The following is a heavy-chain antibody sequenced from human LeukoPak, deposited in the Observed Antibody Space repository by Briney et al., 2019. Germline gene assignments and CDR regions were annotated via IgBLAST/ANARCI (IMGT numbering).Heavy chain of an antibody. CDR1: GFTFSSYE. J-gene: IGHJ3*02. CDR2: ISSSGSTI. Sequence: TGGSLRLSCAASGFTFSSYEMNWVRQAPGKGLEWVSYISSSGSTIYYADSVKGRFTISRDNAKNSLYLQMNSLRAEDTAVYYCARDHGGGYYGPFAFDIWGQGTMVTVSS. D-gene: IGHD1-26*01. CDR3: ARDHGGGYYGPFAFDI. V-gene: IGHV3-48*03.